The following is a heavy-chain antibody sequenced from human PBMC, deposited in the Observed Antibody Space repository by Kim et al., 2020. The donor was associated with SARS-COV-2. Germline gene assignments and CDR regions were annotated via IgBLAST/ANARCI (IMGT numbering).Heavy chain of an antibody. J-gene: IGHJ4*02. CDR2: IYSGGST. CDR1: GLNVSGNY. Sequence: GGSLRLSCAASGLNVSGNYMRWVRQAPGKGLEWVSVIYSGGSTFYADSVKGRFTISRDNSKNTVYLQMNSLRVEDTAVYFCARDRGGTGAVFDYWGQGTLVTVSS. CDR3: ARDRGGTGAVFDY. D-gene: IGHD3-16*01. V-gene: IGHV3-53*01.